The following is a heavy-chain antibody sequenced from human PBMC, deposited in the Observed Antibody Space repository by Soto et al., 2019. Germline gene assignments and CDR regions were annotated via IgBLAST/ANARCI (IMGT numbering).Heavy chain of an antibody. CDR3: ARVEEKAIFGVVTATSYNWFDP. D-gene: IGHD3-3*01. CDR2: ISSSSSTI. J-gene: IGHJ5*02. CDR1: GFTFSSYS. Sequence: GGSLRLSCAASGFTFSSYSMNWVRQAPGKGLEWVSYISSSSSTIYYADSVKGRFTISRDNAKNSLYLQMNSLRAEDTAVYYSARVEEKAIFGVVTATSYNWFDPWGQGTLVTVSS. V-gene: IGHV3-48*01.